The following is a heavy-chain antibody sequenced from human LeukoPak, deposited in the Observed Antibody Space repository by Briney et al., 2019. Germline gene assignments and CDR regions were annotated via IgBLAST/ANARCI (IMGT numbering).Heavy chain of an antibody. J-gene: IGHJ5*02. CDR2: ISWNSGSI. V-gene: IGHV3-9*01. CDR3: ARAPKFRLVGVPKGPFDP. Sequence: GRSLRLSCAASGFTFDDYAMHWVRQAPGKGLEWVSGISWNSGSIGYADSVKGRFTISRDNAKNSLYLQMNSLRAEDTAVYCCARAPKFRLVGVPKGPFDPWGQGSLVTDSS. CDR1: GFTFDDYA. D-gene: IGHD1-26*01.